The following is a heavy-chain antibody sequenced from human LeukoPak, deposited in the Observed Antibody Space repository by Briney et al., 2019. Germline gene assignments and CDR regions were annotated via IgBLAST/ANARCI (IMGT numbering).Heavy chain of an antibody. Sequence: SETLSLTCTVSGGSISSYYWSWIRQPAGQGLEWIGRTYTSGSTNYNPSLKSRVTMSVDTSKNQFSLKLSSVTAADTAVYYCARDQDCSSTRCYYYYYYYMDVWGKGTTVTVSS. CDR3: ARDQDCSSTRCYYYYYYYMDV. CDR2: TYTSGST. J-gene: IGHJ6*03. V-gene: IGHV4-4*07. D-gene: IGHD2-2*01. CDR1: GGSISSYY.